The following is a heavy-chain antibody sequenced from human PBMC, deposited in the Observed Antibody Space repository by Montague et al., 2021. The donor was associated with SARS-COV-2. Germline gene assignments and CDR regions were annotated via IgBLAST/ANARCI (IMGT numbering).Heavy chain of an antibody. CDR2: ISYIGKT. J-gene: IGHJ4*02. Sequence: SETLSLTCPVSGYSISSGYYRGWIRQPPGKGLEWVGCISYIGKTYYSSSLTRRLTISLYSSKNQFALQATSVTAADTAVYYCVRVLDNRVRDYWGQGTLVTVPS. V-gene: IGHV4-38-2*02. CDR3: VRVLDNRVRDY. CDR1: GYSISSGYY. D-gene: IGHD3/OR15-3a*01.